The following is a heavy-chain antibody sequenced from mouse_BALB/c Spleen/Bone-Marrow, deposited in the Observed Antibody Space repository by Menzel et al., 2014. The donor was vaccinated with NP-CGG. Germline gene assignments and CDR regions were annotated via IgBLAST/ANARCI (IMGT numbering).Heavy chain of an antibody. Sequence: QVQLQQSGAELVKPGASVELSCKASGYTFTDYIIHWIKQRSGQGLEWIGWFYPGSGNIKYNEKFKDKATLTADKSSSTVYMELSRLTSEGSAVYFCTRHFYGSSYFDYWGQGTTLTVSS. CDR2: FYPGSGNI. CDR3: TRHFYGSSYFDY. J-gene: IGHJ2*01. D-gene: IGHD1-1*01. V-gene: IGHV1-62-2*01. CDR1: GYTFTDYI.